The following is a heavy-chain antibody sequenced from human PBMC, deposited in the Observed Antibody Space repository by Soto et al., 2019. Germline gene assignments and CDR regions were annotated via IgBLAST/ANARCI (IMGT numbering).Heavy chain of an antibody. V-gene: IGHV3-23*01. Sequence: PGGSLRLSCAASGFTFSNYWMSWVRQAPGKGLEWVSDISGSGGSTYYADSVKGRFTISRDNSKNTLYLQMNSLRAEDTAIYYCAKVHWNYDGMDVWGQGTTVTVSS. CDR2: ISGSGGST. CDR3: AKVHWNYDGMDV. D-gene: IGHD1-1*01. J-gene: IGHJ6*02. CDR1: GFTFSNYW.